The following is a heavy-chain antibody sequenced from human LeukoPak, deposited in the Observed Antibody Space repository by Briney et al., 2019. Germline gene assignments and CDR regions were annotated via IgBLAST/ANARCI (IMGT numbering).Heavy chain of an antibody. CDR2: MNPNSGNT. CDR1: GYTFTSYD. V-gene: IGHV1-8*01. D-gene: IGHD6-6*01. CDR3: ARTAIAARRGYYFDY. Sequence: ASVKLSCKASGYTFTSYDINWVRQATGQGLEWMGWMNPNSGNTGYAQKFQGRVTMTRNTSISTAYTELSSLRSEDTAVYYCARTAIAARRGYYFDYWGQGTLVTVSS. J-gene: IGHJ4*02.